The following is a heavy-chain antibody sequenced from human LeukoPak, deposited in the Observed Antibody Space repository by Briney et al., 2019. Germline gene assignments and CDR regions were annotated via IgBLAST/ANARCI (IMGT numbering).Heavy chain of an antibody. Sequence: SETLSLTCTVSGYSISSGYYWGWIRQPPGKGLEWIGEINHSGSTNYNPSLKSRVTISVDTSKNQFSLKLSSVTAADTAVYYCARPWSHLNSYYFDYWGQGTLVTVSS. CDR2: INHSGST. CDR1: GYSISSGYY. J-gene: IGHJ4*02. CDR3: ARPWSHLNSYYFDY. V-gene: IGHV4-38-2*02. D-gene: IGHD1-26*01.